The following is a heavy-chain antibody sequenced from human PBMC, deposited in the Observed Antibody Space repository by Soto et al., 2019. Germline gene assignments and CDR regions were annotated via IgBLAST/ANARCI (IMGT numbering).Heavy chain of an antibody. CDR2: ISAYNGNT. CDR1: GYTFTSYG. V-gene: IGHV1-18*01. J-gene: IGHJ6*02. Sequence: QVQLVQSGAEVKKPGASVKVSCKASGYTFTSYGISWVRQAPGQGLEWMGWISAYNGNTNYAQKLQGRVTMTTDTYTRTAYMELRSLRSDDTAVYYCAVGYCSSTSCYPYYYYGMDVWGQGTTVTVSS. CDR3: AVGYCSSTSCYPYYYYGMDV. D-gene: IGHD2-2*01.